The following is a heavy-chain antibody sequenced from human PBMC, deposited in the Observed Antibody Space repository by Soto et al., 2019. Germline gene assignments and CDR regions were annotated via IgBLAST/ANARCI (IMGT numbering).Heavy chain of an antibody. V-gene: IGHV1-3*01. J-gene: IGHJ4*02. CDR3: ARSIVVVTALDY. CDR2: INAGNGNT. D-gene: IGHD2-21*02. CDR1: GYTFTSYA. Sequence: ASVKVSCKASGYTFTSYAMNLVRQAPGQRLEGMGWINAGNGNTKYSQKFQGRVTITRDTSASTAYMELSSLRSEDTAVYYCARSIVVVTALDYWGQGTLVTVSS.